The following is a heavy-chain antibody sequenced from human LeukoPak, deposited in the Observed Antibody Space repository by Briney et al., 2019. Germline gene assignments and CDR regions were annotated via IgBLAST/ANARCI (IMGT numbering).Heavy chain of an antibody. CDR3: ARQDGAGDYRDP. CDR1: GFTFSDYY. CDR2: ISSSSSYI. J-gene: IGHJ5*02. Sequence: GGSLRLSCAASGFTFSDYYMSWIRQAPGKGLEWVSSISSSSSYIYYADSVKGRFTISRDNAKNSLYLQMNSLRAEDTAVYYCARQDGAGDYRDPWGQGTLVTVSS. V-gene: IGHV3-11*06. D-gene: IGHD4-17*01.